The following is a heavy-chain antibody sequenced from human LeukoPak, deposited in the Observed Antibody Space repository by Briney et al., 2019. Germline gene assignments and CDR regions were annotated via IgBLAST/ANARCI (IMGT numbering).Heavy chain of an antibody. J-gene: IGHJ3*02. CDR3: ARAGAGGSFDI. D-gene: IGHD2-15*01. CDR1: GYTFTGYY. Sequence: WASVKVSCKASGYTFTGYYMHWVRQAPGQGLEWMGWINPNSGGTNYAQKFQGRVTMTRDTSISTAYMELRSLIPDDTAVYYCARAGAGGSFDIWGQGTMVTVSS. V-gene: IGHV1-2*02. CDR2: INPNSGGT.